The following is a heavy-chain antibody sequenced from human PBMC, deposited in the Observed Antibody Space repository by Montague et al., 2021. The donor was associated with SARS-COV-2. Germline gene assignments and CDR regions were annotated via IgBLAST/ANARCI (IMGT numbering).Heavy chain of an antibody. D-gene: IGHD2-2*01. J-gene: IGHJ5*02. CDR2: IHYSGST. CDR3: AAQSSGGYCSSSSCYVWFDP. V-gene: IGHV4-39*01. Sequence: SETLSLTCTVSGGSISSSSYCWGWIRQPPGKGLEWIGSIHYSGSTYYNPSLKSRVTISVDTSKKHFSLKLSSVTAADTAVYFCAAQSSGGYCSSSSCYVWFDPWGQGTLVTVSS. CDR1: GGSISSSSYC.